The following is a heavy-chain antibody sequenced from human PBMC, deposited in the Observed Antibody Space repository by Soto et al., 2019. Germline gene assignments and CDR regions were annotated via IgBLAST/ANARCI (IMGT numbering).Heavy chain of an antibody. Sequence: GGSLRLSCAASGFTFSSYGMHWVRQAPGKGLEWVAVIWYDGSNKYYADSVKGRFTISRDNSKNTLYLQMNSLRAEDTAVYYCAKAREYGYGGSFDYWGQGTLVTVSS. CDR3: AKAREYGYGGSFDY. CDR2: IWYDGSNK. V-gene: IGHV3-33*06. D-gene: IGHD5-12*01. CDR1: GFTFSSYG. J-gene: IGHJ4*02.